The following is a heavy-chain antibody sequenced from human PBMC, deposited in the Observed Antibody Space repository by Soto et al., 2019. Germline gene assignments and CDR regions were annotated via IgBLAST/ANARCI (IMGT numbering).Heavy chain of an antibody. V-gene: IGHV1-69*13. Sequence: SVKVSCKASGGTFSSYAISWVRQAPGQGLEWMGGIIPIFGTADYAQKFHGRVTITADESTSTAYMELSSLRSEDTAVYYCARGITGTVTYYYGMDVWGQGTTVTVSS. CDR1: GGTFSSYA. D-gene: IGHD1-20*01. CDR2: IIPIFGTA. J-gene: IGHJ6*02. CDR3: ARGITGTVTYYYGMDV.